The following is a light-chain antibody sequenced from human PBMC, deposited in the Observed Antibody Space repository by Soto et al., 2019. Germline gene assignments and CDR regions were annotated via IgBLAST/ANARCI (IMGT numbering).Light chain of an antibody. V-gene: IGKV3-15*01. Sequence: EIVLTQSPATLSVSPGERATLSCRASQSVSILLAWYQQKPGQAPKLLILGATSRPRGIPSRFSGSRSGPEFTLTISSLQSEDFAIYYCQQNNNRPRTFGQGTKVGIK. CDR1: QSVSIL. J-gene: IGKJ1*01. CDR3: QQNNNRPRT. CDR2: GAT.